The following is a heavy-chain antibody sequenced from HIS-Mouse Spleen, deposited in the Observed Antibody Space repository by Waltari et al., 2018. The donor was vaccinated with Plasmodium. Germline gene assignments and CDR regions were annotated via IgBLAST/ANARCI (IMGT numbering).Heavy chain of an antibody. V-gene: IGHV3-7*01. CDR1: GFTFSSCW. Sequence: EVQLVESGGGLVQPGGSLRLSCAASGFTFSSCWMSWVLQAPGKGLEWVANIKQDGSEKYYVDSVKGRFTISRDNAKNSLYLQMNSLRAEDTAVYYCAKSSKGTGDLWDYWGQGTLVTVSS. CDR2: IKQDGSEK. D-gene: IGHD7-27*01. J-gene: IGHJ4*02. CDR3: AKSSKGTGDLWDY.